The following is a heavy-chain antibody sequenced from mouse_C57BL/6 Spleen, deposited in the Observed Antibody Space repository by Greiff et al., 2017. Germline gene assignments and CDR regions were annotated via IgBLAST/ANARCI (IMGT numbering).Heavy chain of an antibody. CDR1: GYTFTSYW. V-gene: IGHV1-52*01. J-gene: IGHJ2*01. CDR3: ARSNWAGYFDY. D-gene: IGHD4-1*01. CDR2: IDTSDSET. Sequence: QVQLQQPGAELVRPGSSVKLSCKASGYTFTSYWMHWVQQRPIQGLEWIGNIDTSDSETHYNQKFKDKATLTVDKSSSTAYMQLSSLTSEDSAVYYCARSNWAGYFDYWGQGTTLTVSS.